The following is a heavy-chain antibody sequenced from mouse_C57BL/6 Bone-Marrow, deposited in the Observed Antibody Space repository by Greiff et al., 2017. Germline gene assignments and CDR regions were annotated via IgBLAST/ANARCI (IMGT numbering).Heavy chain of an antibody. CDR3: AREGYYGSSRTFAY. D-gene: IGHD1-1*01. CDR2: IHPNSGST. J-gene: IGHJ3*01. CDR1: GYTFTSYW. Sequence: VQLQQPGAELVKPGASVKLSCKASGYTFTSYWMHWVKQRPGQGLEWIGMIHPNSGSTNYNEKFKSKATLTVDKSSSTAYMQLSSLPSEDSAFYYCAREGYYGSSRTFAYWGQGTLVTVSA. V-gene: IGHV1-64*01.